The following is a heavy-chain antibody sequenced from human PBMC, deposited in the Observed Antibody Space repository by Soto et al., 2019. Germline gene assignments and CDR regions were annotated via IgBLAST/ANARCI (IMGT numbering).Heavy chain of an antibody. Sequence: QVQLQESGPGLVKPSETLSLTCTVSGGSISSYYWSWIRQPPGKGLEWIGYIYYSGSTNYNPSLKSRVTISVDPAKDRFSLKLSSVTAADTAVYYCAGGVCSGGSCYPPYYYMDVWGKGTTVTVSS. D-gene: IGHD2-15*01. CDR3: AGGVCSGGSCYPPYYYMDV. J-gene: IGHJ6*03. CDR2: IYYSGST. CDR1: GGSISSYY. V-gene: IGHV4-59*01.